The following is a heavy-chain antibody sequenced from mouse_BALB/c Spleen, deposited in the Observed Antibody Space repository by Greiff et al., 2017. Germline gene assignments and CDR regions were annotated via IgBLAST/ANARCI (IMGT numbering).Heavy chain of an antibody. CDR1: GYTFTSYY. D-gene: IGHD1-2*01. Sequence: QVQLQQSGPELVKPGASVRISCKASGYTFTSYYIHWVKQRPGQGLEWIGWIYPGNVNTKYNEKFKGKATLTADKSSSTAYMQLSSLTSEDSAVYFCARSGLHYYGFAYWGQGTLVTVSA. J-gene: IGHJ3*01. CDR2: IYPGNVNT. CDR3: ARSGLHYYGFAY. V-gene: IGHV1S56*01.